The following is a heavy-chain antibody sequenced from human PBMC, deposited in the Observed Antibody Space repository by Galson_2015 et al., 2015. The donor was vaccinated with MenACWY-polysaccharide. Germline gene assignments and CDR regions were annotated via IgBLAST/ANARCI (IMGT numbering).Heavy chain of an antibody. CDR3: AREAPYDYVWGRYRRDAFDI. D-gene: IGHD3-16*02. Sequence: SLRLSCAASGFTFSSYCMNWVRQAPGKGLEWVSSISSSSSCIYYADSVKGRFTISRDSAKNSLYLQMNSLRAEDTAVYYCAREAPYDYVWGRYRRDAFDIWGQGTMVTVSS. J-gene: IGHJ3*02. V-gene: IGHV3-21*01. CDR1: GFTFSSYC. CDR2: ISSSSSCI.